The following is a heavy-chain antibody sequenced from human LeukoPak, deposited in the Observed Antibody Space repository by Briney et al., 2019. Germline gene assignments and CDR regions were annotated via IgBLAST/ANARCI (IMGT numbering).Heavy chain of an antibody. V-gene: IGHV1-8*02. CDR1: GGTFSSYA. D-gene: IGHD3-10*01. CDR2: MNPNSGNT. CDR3: ARALWFGSYVWSDP. J-gene: IGHJ5*02. Sequence: ASVKVSCKASGGTFSSYAISWVRQATGQGLEWMGWMNPNSGNTGYAQKFQGRVTMTRNTSISTAYMELSSLRSEDTAVYYCARALWFGSYVWSDPWGQGTLVTVSS.